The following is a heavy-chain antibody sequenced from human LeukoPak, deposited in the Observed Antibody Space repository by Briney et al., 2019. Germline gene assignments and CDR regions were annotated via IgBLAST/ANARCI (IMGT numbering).Heavy chain of an antibody. J-gene: IGHJ6*02. Sequence: SETLSLTCTVSGGSISSYYWSWIRQPPGKGLEWIGYIYYSGSTNYNPSLKSRVTISVDTSKNQFSLKLSSVTAADTAVYYCARFFGVGYGMDVWGQGTTVTVSS. D-gene: IGHD3-10*01. V-gene: IGHV4-59*01. CDR3: ARFFGVGYGMDV. CDR2: IYYSGST. CDR1: GGSISSYY.